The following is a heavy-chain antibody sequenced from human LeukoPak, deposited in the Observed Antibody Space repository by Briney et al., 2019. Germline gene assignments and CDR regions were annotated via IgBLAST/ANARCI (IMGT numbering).Heavy chain of an antibody. D-gene: IGHD5-18*01. CDR3: AKGTPWIQLWYD. CDR2: IKQDGSEK. CDR1: GFTFSRYW. J-gene: IGHJ4*02. Sequence: GGSLRLSCAASGFTFSRYWMSWVRQAPGKGLEWVANIKQDGSEKNYVDSVKGRFTISRDNAENSLYLQMNSLRAEDTAVYYCAKGTPWIQLWYDWGQGTLVTVSS. V-gene: IGHV3-7*03.